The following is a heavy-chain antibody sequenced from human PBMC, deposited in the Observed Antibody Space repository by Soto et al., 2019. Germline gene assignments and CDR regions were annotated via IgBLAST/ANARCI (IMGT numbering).Heavy chain of an antibody. D-gene: IGHD3-16*01. CDR1: GYTFTSYG. J-gene: IGHJ3*01. CDR3: ARGIMMVHRGDAFDF. CDR2: ISAYNRKT. Sequence: QVQLVQSGGEVKKPGASVKVSCKASGYTFTSYGISWVRQVPGKGLEWMGWISAYNRKTIYAQNFQGRITMTTDTSTSTAYMELRSLRSDDTAVYYCARGIMMVHRGDAFDFWGQGTMVTVSS. V-gene: IGHV1-18*04.